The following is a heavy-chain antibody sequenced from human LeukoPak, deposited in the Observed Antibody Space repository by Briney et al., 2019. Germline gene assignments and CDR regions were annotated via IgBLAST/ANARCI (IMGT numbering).Heavy chain of an antibody. CDR1: GFTFSSYA. J-gene: IGHJ5*02. D-gene: IGHD4-11*01. CDR3: ARSPTRNWFDP. CDR2: ISSSGSTI. V-gene: IGHV3-48*04. Sequence: GGSLRLPCAASGFTFSSYAMSWVRQAPGKGLEWVSYISSSGSTIYYADSVKGRFTISRDNAKNSLYLQMNSLRAEDTAVYYCARSPTRNWFDPWGQGTLVTVSS.